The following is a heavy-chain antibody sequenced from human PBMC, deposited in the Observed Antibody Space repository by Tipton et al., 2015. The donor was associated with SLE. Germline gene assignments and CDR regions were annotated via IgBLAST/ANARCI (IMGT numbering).Heavy chain of an antibody. V-gene: IGHV3-33*01. CDR3: ARGGVVTLTQFDY. J-gene: IGHJ4*02. CDR2: IWYDGSHK. CDR1: GFTFRTYG. Sequence: SLRLSCAASGFTFRTYGMHWVRQAPGQGLEWVAVIWYDGSHKYYADSVKGRITVSRDNSKNTLYLQLDSLRAEDTAVYYCARGGVVTLTQFDYWGQGTLVTVSS. D-gene: IGHD3-10*01.